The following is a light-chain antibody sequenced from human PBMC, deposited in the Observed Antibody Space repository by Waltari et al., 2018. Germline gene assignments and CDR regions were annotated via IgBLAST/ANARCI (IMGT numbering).Light chain of an antibody. J-gene: IGKJ1*01. CDR3: QQSFGNPPWT. CDR2: DAS. V-gene: IGKV1-39*01. Sequence: DIQMAQSPSSLSASVGDRVTIPCRASQFINTYLNWYQQKPGEAPNLLIYDASMLQSGVPSRFGGSGSGTDFTLTISSLQPEDIATYYCQQSFGNPPWTFGQGTKVEV. CDR1: QFINTY.